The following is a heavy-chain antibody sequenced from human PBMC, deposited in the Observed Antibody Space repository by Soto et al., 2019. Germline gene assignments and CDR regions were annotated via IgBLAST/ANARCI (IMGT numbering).Heavy chain of an antibody. CDR1: GFTFSMYS. D-gene: IGHD1-20*01. CDR2: ITGGSTTK. Sequence: EVQLVESGGGLVQPGGSLRLSCAASGFTFSMYSMNWVRQAPGKGLEWVSYITGGSTTKYYADSVKGRFTISRDNAKNSLYLQMNSLRDEDTAVYYCATRMGITGSTDYYYAMDVWGQGTTVTVSS. V-gene: IGHV3-48*02. CDR3: ATRMGITGSTDYYYAMDV. J-gene: IGHJ6*02.